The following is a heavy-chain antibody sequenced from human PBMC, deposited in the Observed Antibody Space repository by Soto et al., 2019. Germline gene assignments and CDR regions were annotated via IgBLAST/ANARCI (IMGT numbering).Heavy chain of an antibody. Sequence: PSETLSLTCSVSGASVAGGSYYWSWVRQPPGKGLEWIGYIPSRGRPFYNPSLTSRGTISADTSKNQLSLQLTSVTAAATAVYYCDRETYSGYDFGIWGQGTLVTVSS. D-gene: IGHD5-12*01. CDR2: IPSRGRP. CDR1: GASVAGGSYY. V-gene: IGHV4-30-4*01. CDR3: DRETYSGYDFGI. J-gene: IGHJ4*02.